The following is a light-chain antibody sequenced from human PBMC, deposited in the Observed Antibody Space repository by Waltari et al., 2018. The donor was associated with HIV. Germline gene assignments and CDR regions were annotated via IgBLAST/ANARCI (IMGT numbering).Light chain of an antibody. CDR2: GKN. V-gene: IGLV3-19*01. Sequence: SSELTQDPAVSVALGQTVRITCQGATLRNYYATWNQQKPGQAPLLVMYGKNNRPPGIPDRFSGSTSGNTASLTITGTQAEDEADYYCSSRDNSGNHVVFGGGTKLTVL. J-gene: IGLJ2*01. CDR3: SSRDNSGNHVV. CDR1: TLRNYY.